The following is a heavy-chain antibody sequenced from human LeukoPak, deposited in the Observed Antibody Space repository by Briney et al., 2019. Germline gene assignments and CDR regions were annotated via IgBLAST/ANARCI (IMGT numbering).Heavy chain of an antibody. CDR2: IKEDGSEK. CDR3: ARDGGSYGQIDY. Sequence: PGGSLSLSCAASGFTFSNYWMSWVRQAPGKGLEWVANIKEDGSEKYYVDSVKGRFTISRDNARNSLYLQMNSLRAEDTAVYYCARDGGSYGQIDYWGQGTLVTVSS. J-gene: IGHJ4*02. D-gene: IGHD5-18*01. CDR1: GFTFSNYW. V-gene: IGHV3-7*01.